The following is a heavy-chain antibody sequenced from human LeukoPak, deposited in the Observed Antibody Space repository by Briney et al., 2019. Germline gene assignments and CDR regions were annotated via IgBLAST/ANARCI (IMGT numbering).Heavy chain of an antibody. D-gene: IGHD6-13*01. J-gene: IGHJ4*02. CDR1: GYTFTSYG. CDR2: ISAYNGNT. CDR3: ARGRQQLRGVYFDY. Sequence: VASVKVSCKASGYTFTSYGISWVRQAPGQGLEWMGWISAYNGNTNYAQKFQGRVTMTRNTSISTAYMELSSLRSEDTAVYYCARGRQQLRGVYFDYWGQGTLVTVSS. V-gene: IGHV1-18*01.